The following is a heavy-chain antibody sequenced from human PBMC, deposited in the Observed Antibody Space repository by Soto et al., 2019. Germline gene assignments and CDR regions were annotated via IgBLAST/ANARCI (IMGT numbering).Heavy chain of an antibody. D-gene: IGHD2-15*01. V-gene: IGHV4-61*01. CDR2: IYYSGTT. Sequence: SETLSRTCTLSGCSVSIATFYRSWTRHPPGKGLEWVGYIYYSGTTNYNPSLKSRVTISVDTSKNQFSLKLRSVTAADTAVYYCARGIRGYCSGGSCNYDFYYFGMDVWGQGTTVTVS. CDR1: GCSVSIATFY. CDR3: ARGIRGYCSGGSCNYDFYYFGMDV. J-gene: IGHJ6*02.